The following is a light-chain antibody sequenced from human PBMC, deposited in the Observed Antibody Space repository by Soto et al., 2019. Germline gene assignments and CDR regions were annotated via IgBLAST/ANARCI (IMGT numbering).Light chain of an antibody. CDR1: QSIRRW. Sequence: DIQMTQSPSTLSASVGDRVTITFRASQSIRRWLAWYQQKPGKAPKLLIYKASSVEGGVPSRFSGSGSGTEFTITISSMQPNDFATYYCQQYHDSSPTFGQGTKLEIK. CDR2: KAS. CDR3: QQYHDSSPT. V-gene: IGKV1-5*03. J-gene: IGKJ2*01.